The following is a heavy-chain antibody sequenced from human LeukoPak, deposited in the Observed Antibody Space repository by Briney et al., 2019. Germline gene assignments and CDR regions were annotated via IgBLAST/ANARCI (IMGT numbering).Heavy chain of an antibody. CDR1: GYSISSGYY. CDR3: AREMTADRHYYYMDV. CDR2: LYHSGST. V-gene: IGHV4-38-2*02. Sequence: SETLSLTCTVSGYSISSGYYWGWVRQPPGKGLEWIANLYHSGSTYYNPSLKSRVTISVDTSKNQFSLKLSSVTAADTAVYYCAREMTADRHYYYMDVWGKGTTVTVSS. D-gene: IGHD5-18*01. J-gene: IGHJ6*03.